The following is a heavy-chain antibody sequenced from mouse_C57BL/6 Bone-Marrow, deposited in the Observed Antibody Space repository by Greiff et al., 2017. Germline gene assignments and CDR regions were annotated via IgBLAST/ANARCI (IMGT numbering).Heavy chain of an antibody. CDR1: GFTFSSYA. CDR3: TRAFTTVVLYYFDY. CDR2: ISSGGDYI. J-gene: IGHJ2*01. V-gene: IGHV5-9-1*02. Sequence: EVKVVESGEGLVKPGGSLKLSCAASGFTFSSYAMSWVRQTPEKRLEWVAYISSGGDYIYYADTVKGRFTISRDNARNTLYLQMSSLKSEDTAMYYWTRAFTTVVLYYFDYWGQGTTLTVSS. D-gene: IGHD1-1*01.